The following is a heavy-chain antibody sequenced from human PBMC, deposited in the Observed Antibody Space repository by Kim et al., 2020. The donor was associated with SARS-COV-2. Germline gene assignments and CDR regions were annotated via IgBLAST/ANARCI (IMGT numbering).Heavy chain of an antibody. CDR3: ARDQTSWDYYYYYMDV. J-gene: IGHJ6*03. Sequence: ASVKVSCKASGYTFTSYAMNWVRQAPGQGLEWMGWINTNTGNPTYAQGFTGRFVFSLDTYVSTAYLQISSLKAEDTAVYYCARDQTSWDYYYYYMDVWGKGTTVTVSS. CDR1: GYTFTSYA. CDR2: INTNTGNP. D-gene: IGHD3-16*01. V-gene: IGHV7-4-1*02.